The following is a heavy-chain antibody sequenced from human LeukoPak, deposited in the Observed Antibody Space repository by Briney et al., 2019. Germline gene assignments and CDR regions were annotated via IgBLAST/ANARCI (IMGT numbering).Heavy chain of an antibody. CDR3: ARGKFYTWIQDY. D-gene: IGHD5-18*01. V-gene: IGHV4-30-4*01. CDR1: GGSISSGDYY. J-gene: IGHJ4*02. CDR2: IYYSGST. Sequence: SQTLSLTCTVSGGSISSGDYYWSWIRQPPGKGLEWIGYIYYSGSTYYNPSLKSRVTISVDTSKNQFSLKLSSVTAADTAVYYCARGKFYTWIQDYWGQGTLVTVSS.